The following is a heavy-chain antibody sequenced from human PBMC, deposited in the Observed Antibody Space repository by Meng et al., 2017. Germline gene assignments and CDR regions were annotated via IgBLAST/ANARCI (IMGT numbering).Heavy chain of an antibody. CDR2: IKQDGSEK. CDR3: ARDPRNSSGWCFPYYYYGMDV. CDR1: GFTFSSYW. J-gene: IGHJ6*02. V-gene: IGHV3-7*01. D-gene: IGHD6-19*01. Sequence: GGSLRLSCAASGFTFSSYWMSWVRQAPGKGLGWVANIKQDGSEKYYVDSVKGRFTISRDNAKNSLYLQMNSLRAEDTAVYYCARDPRNSSGWCFPYYYYGMDVWGQGTTVTVSS.